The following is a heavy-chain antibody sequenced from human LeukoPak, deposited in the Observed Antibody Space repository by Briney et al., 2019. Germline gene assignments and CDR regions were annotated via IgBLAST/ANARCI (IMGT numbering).Heavy chain of an antibody. CDR3: ARGDYYDSSGYLDV. V-gene: IGHV3-20*01. J-gene: IGHJ6*02. CDR1: GFTFDDYG. D-gene: IGHD3-22*01. CDR2: ISWNGGST. Sequence: GGSLRLSCAASGFTFDDYGMSWVRQAPGKGMEWVSGISWNGGSTGYADSVKGRFTISRDNAKNSLYLQMNSLRAEDTALYHCARGDYYDSSGYLDVWGQGTTVTVSS.